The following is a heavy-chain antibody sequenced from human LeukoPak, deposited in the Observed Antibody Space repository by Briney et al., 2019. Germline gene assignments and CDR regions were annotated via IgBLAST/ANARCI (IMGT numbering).Heavy chain of an antibody. D-gene: IGHD3-22*01. Sequence: GASVRVSCKASGYTFTSTGFCWVRQAPGQGLEWMGWVSSYNGNTNYAQKFQGRVTMTTDTSTSTAYMELRSLRSDDTAVYYCARGGPEYYYDSSGVEYWGQGTLVTVSS. V-gene: IGHV1-18*01. CDR1: GYTFTSTG. CDR3: ARGGPEYYYDSSGVEY. J-gene: IGHJ4*02. CDR2: VSSYNGNT.